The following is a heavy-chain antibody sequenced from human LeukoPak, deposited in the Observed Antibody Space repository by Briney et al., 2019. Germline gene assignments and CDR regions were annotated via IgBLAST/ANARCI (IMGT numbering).Heavy chain of an antibody. D-gene: IGHD2-2*01. V-gene: IGHV4-61*02. J-gene: IGHJ3*02. Sequence: SQTLSLTCTVSGGSTSSGSYYWSWIRQPAGKGLEWIGRIYTSGSTNYNPSLKSRVTISVDTSKNQFSLKLSSVTAADTAVYYCARAEPSPYCSSTSCYGGDAFDIWGQGTMVTVSS. CDR1: GGSTSSGSYY. CDR3: ARAEPSPYCSSTSCYGGDAFDI. CDR2: IYTSGST.